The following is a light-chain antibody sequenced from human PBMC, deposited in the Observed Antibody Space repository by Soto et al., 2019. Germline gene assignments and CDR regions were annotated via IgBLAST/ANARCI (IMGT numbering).Light chain of an antibody. J-gene: IGLJ3*02. CDR2: LKSDGSN. CDR1: SGHNSYA. V-gene: IGLV4-69*01. CDR3: QTWSTDIRV. Sequence: QLVLTQPPSASASLGASVKLTCTLSSGHNSYAIAWHQQQPEKGHRYLMKLKSDGSNSKGDGIPDRFSGSSSGAERYLTISSLQSEDEADYYCQTWSTDIRVFGGGTKVTVL.